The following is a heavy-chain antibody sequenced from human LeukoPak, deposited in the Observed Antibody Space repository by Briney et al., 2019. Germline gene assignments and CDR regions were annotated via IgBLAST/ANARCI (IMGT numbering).Heavy chain of an antibody. CDR2: IYPGDSDT. CDR3: ARLGTGSSHADWFDP. Sequence: GESLKISCKGSGYSFTSYWIGWVLQMPGKGLEWMVIIYPGDSDTRYSPSFQGQVTISADKSISTAYLQWSSLKASDTAMYYCARLGTGSSHADWFDPWGQGTLVTVSS. CDR1: GYSFTSYW. V-gene: IGHV5-51*01. D-gene: IGHD3/OR15-3a*01. J-gene: IGHJ5*02.